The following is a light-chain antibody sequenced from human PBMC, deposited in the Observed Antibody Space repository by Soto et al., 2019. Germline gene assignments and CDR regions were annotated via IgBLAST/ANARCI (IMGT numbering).Light chain of an antibody. Sequence: QSVLTQPASVSGSPGQSITISCTGTSSDVGSYNLVSWYQQHPGKATKLMIYEVSKRPSGVSNRFSGSKSGNTASLTISGLQAEDEADYYCCSYAGSSINDVFGTGTKVTVL. CDR3: CSYAGSSINDV. CDR2: EVS. CDR1: SSDVGSYNL. J-gene: IGLJ1*01. V-gene: IGLV2-23*02.